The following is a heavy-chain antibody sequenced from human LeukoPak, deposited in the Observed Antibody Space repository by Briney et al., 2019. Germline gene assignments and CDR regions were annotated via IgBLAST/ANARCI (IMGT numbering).Heavy chain of an antibody. V-gene: IGHV3-15*07. CDR3: TTDAITIFGVVIERQDY. Sequence: GGSLRLSCAASGFTFSNAWMNWVRQAPGKGLEWVGRIKSKTDGGTTDYAAPVKGRFTISRDDSKNTLYLQMNSLKTEDTAVYYCTTDAITIFGVVIERQDYWGQGTLVTVSS. J-gene: IGHJ4*02. CDR2: IKSKTDGGTT. D-gene: IGHD3-3*01. CDR1: GFTFSNAW.